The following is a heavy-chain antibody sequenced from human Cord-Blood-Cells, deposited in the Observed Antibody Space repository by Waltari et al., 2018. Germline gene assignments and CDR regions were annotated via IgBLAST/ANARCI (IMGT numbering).Heavy chain of an antibody. CDR2: IFSNDEK. J-gene: IGHJ2*01. CDR3: ARITLGYFDL. V-gene: IGHV2-26*01. Sequence: QVTLKESGPVLVKPTETLTLTCTVSGFSLSNARMGVSWIRQPPGKALEWLAHIFSNDEKSYSTSLKSRITISKDTAKSQVFLTMTNMDPVDTATYYCARITLGYFDLWGRGTLVTVSS. CDR1: GFSLSNARMG.